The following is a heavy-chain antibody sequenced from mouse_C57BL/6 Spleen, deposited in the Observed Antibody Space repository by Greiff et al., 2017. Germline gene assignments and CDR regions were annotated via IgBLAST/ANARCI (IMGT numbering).Heavy chain of an antibody. V-gene: IGHV1-18*01. CDR2: INPNNGGT. Sequence: EVKLVESGPELVKPGASVKIPCKASGYTFTDYNMDWVKQSHGKSLEWIGDINPNNGGTIYNQKFKGKATLTVDKSSSTAYMELRSLTSEDTAVYYCAKGLYGNNWYFDVWGTGTTVTVSS. D-gene: IGHD2-1*01. CDR1: GYTFTDYN. CDR3: AKGLYGNNWYFDV. J-gene: IGHJ1*03.